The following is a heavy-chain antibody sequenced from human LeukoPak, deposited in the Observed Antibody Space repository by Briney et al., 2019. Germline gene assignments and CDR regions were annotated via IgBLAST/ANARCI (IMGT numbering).Heavy chain of an antibody. D-gene: IGHD4-17*01. Sequence: TGGSLRLSCAASGFTFSSYAMSWVRQAPGKGLEWVSAISGSGGSTYYADSVKGRFTMSRDNSKNTLYLQMNSLRAEDTAVYYCANPPVTRPFGYWGRGTLVTVSS. V-gene: IGHV3-23*01. CDR1: GFTFSSYA. CDR2: ISGSGGST. J-gene: IGHJ4*02. CDR3: ANPPVTRPFGY.